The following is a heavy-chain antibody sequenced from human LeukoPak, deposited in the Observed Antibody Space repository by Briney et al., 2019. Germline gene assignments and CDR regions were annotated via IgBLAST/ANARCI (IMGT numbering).Heavy chain of an antibody. Sequence: PGGSLRLSCAASGFTFSSYSMNWVRQAPGKGLEWVSSISSSSSYIYYADSVKGRFTISRDNSRHTLYLQMNSLRAEDTAVYYCAKDKGVVSTTVNSYYFDYWGQGTLVTVSS. D-gene: IGHD4-17*01. CDR2: ISSSSSYI. V-gene: IGHV3-21*01. CDR1: GFTFSSYS. J-gene: IGHJ4*02. CDR3: AKDKGVVSTTVNSYYFDY.